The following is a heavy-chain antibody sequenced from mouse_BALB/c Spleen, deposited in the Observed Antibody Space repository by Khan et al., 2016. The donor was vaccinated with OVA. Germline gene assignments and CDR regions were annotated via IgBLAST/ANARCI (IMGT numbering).Heavy chain of an antibody. Sequence: VQLQQSGAELVKPGASVKLSCTASGFNIKDTYMHWVKQRPEQGLEWIGRIDPANGNTQYDPKFQGKATITADTSSNTAYLQLSSLTSEDTAVYYCALRGDIYDTYYGYAMDYWGQGTSGTVSS. V-gene: IGHV14-3*02. CDR2: IDPANGNT. CDR3: ALRGDIYDTYYGYAMDY. D-gene: IGHD2-3*01. J-gene: IGHJ4*01. CDR1: GFNIKDTY.